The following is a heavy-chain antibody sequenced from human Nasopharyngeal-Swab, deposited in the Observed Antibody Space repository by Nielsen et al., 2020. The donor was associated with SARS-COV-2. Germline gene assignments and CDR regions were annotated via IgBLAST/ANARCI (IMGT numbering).Heavy chain of an antibody. CDR2: ISSSSSTI. D-gene: IGHD6-6*01. CDR3: ARGDSSSSTGVDY. Sequence: VRQAPGKGLEWVSYISSSSSTIYCADSVKGRFTISRDNAKNSLYLQMNSLRAEDTAVYYCARGDSSSSTGVDYWGQGTLVTVSS. V-gene: IGHV3-48*01. J-gene: IGHJ4*02.